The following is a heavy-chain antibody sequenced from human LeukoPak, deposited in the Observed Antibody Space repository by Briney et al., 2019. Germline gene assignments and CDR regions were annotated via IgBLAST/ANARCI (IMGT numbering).Heavy chain of an antibody. D-gene: IGHD2-15*01. CDR3: ARRPHCSGGSCYPFDY. CDR2: IYPGDSDT. J-gene: IGHJ4*02. CDR1: GYSFTSYW. Sequence: GESLKISCKGSGYSFTSYWIGWVRQMPGKGLEWMGVIYPGDSDTRYSPSFQGQVTISADKSISTAYLQWSSLKASDTAMYYCARRPHCSGGSCYPFDYWGQGTLVTVSS. V-gene: IGHV5-51*01.